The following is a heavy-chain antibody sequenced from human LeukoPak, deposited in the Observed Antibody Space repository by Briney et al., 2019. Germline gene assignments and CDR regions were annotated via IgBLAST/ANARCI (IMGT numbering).Heavy chain of an antibody. Sequence: ASVKVSCKASGYTFTNIHWVRQAPGQGLEWMGIITPSGGSATYAQTFQGRVTMTRDTSTSTVYMELSSLRSEDTAIYYCARRVIASRSDYFDSWGQGTLVTVSS. CDR1: GYTFTN. V-gene: IGHV1-46*01. D-gene: IGHD6-6*01. CDR2: ITPSGGSA. J-gene: IGHJ4*02. CDR3: ARRVIASRSDYFDS.